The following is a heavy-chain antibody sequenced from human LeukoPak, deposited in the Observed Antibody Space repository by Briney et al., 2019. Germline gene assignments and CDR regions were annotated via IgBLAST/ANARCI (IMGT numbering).Heavy chain of an antibody. CDR1: GFTLSSYS. D-gene: IGHD3-3*01. J-gene: IGHJ4*02. CDR2: ISSSSTTI. V-gene: IGHV3-48*01. CDR3: AKRPHDFWSGYYSDY. Sequence: PGGSLRLSCAASGFTLSSYSMNWVRQAPGKGLEWVSYISSSSTTIYYADSVKGRFTISRDNAKNSLYLQMNSLRAEDTAVYYCAKRPHDFWSGYYSDYWGQGTLVTVSS.